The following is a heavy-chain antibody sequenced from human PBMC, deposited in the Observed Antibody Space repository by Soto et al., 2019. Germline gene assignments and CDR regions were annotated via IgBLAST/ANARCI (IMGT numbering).Heavy chain of an antibody. J-gene: IGHJ4*02. CDR2: ISWNSGSI. V-gene: IGHV3-9*01. CDR3: AKDIWVRGVIAEAFDY. D-gene: IGHD3-10*01. Sequence: EVQLVESGGGLVQPGRSLRLSCAASGFTFDDYAMHWVRQAPGKGLEWVSGISWNSGSIGYADSVKGRFTISRDNAKNSLYLQMNSLRAEDTALYHCAKDIWVRGVIAEAFDYWGQGTLVTVSS. CDR1: GFTFDDYA.